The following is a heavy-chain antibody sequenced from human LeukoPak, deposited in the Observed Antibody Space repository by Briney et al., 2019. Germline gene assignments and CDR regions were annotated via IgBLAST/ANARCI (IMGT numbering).Heavy chain of an antibody. CDR1: GFTFSSYA. D-gene: IGHD3-22*01. CDR2: ISGSGGNT. V-gene: IGHV3-23*01. CDR3: AKGRYYYDSSGYYPFDY. Sequence: PGGSLRLSCAASGFTFSSYAMSWVRQAPGKGLEWVSAISGSGGNTYYADSVKGRFTISRDNSKNTLYLQMNSLRAEDTAVYYCAKGRYYYDSSGYYPFDYWGQGTLVTVSS. J-gene: IGHJ4*02.